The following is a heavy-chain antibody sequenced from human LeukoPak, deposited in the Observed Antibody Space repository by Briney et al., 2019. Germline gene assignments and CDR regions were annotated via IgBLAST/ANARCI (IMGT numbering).Heavy chain of an antibody. CDR3: AGNWNYLDAFDI. J-gene: IGHJ3*02. D-gene: IGHD1-7*01. V-gene: IGHV1-2*02. CDR2: INPNSGGT. CDR1: GYTFTGYY. Sequence: ASVKVSCKASGYTFTGYYMHWVRQAPGQELEWMGWINPNSGGTNYAQKFQGRVTMTRDTSISTAYMELSRLRSDDTAVYYCAGNWNYLDAFDIWGQGTMVTVSS.